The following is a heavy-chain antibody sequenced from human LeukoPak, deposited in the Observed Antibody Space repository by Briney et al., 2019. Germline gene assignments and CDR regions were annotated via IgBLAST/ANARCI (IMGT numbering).Heavy chain of an antibody. CDR3: AKSRATSDWYFFDY. J-gene: IGHJ4*02. CDR2: IISGGNT. D-gene: IGHD2-21*02. CDR1: GFTFSSYA. V-gene: IGHV3-23*01. Sequence: GGSLRLSCAASGFTFSSYAVSWVRQAPGKGLEWVSGIISGGNTYYADSVKGRFTISRDNSKNALYLQMNSLRAEDTAVYHCAKSRATSDWYFFDYWGQGTLVTVSS.